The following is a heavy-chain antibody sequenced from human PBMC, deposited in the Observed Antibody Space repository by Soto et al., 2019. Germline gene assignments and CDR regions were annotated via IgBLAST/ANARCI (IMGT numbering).Heavy chain of an antibody. D-gene: IGHD6-13*01. CDR3: ARDSSSWYGWFDP. J-gene: IGHJ5*02. Sequence: QVQLVESGGGVVQPGRSLRLSCAASGFTFSSYAMHWVRQAPGKGLEWVAVISYDGSNKDYADSVKGRFTISRDNSKNTLYLQMNSLRAEDTAVYYCARDSSSWYGWFDPWGQGTLVTVSS. CDR2: ISYDGSNK. CDR1: GFTFSSYA. V-gene: IGHV3-30-3*01.